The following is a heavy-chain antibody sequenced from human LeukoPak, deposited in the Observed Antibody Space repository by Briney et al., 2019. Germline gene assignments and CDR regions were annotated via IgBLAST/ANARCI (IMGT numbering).Heavy chain of an antibody. CDR1: GFTFSNAW. V-gene: IGHV3-15*01. D-gene: IGHD1-1*01. Sequence: PGGSLRLSCAASGFTFSNAWMSWVRQAPGKGLEWVGRIKSKTDGGTTDYAAPVKGRFTISRDDSKSTLYLQMNSLKTEDTAVYYCTTEPYNWNGALYYFDYWGQGTLVTVSS. CDR3: TTEPYNWNGALYYFDY. J-gene: IGHJ4*02. CDR2: IKSKTDGGTT.